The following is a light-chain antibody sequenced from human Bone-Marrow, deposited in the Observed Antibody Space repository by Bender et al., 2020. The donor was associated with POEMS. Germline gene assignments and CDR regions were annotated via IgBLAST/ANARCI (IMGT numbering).Light chain of an antibody. CDR1: SSNFGNNA. V-gene: IGLV1-44*01. CDR2: SNN. Sequence: NISCSGTSSNFGNNAANWYQHVPGTAPKLLIYSNNQRPSGVPDRFSASTSGTSASLAISGLHSDDEADYYCSSWDDSLNGWVFGGGTKLTVL. CDR3: SSWDDSLNGWV. J-gene: IGLJ3*02.